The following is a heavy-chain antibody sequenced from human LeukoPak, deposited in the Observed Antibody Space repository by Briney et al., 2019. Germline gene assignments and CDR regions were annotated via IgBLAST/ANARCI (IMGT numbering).Heavy chain of an antibody. CDR3: ARENRSTSCCFDY. V-gene: IGHV3-7*01. CDR2: IRQDGSEK. J-gene: IGHJ4*02. CDR1: GFTFSSYW. Sequence: PGGSLRLSCAASGFTFSSYWMSWVRQAPGKGLEWVANIRQDGSEKYYVDSVKGQFTISRGNAKNSLYLQMTSLRAEDTAVYYCARENRSTSCCFDYWGQGTLVTVSS. D-gene: IGHD2-2*01.